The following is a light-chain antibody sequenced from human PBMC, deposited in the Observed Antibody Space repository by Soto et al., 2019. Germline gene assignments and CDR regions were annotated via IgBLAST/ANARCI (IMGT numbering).Light chain of an antibody. Sequence: IVMTQSPATLSLSPGERATLSCRASQSVSSDLAWYQQKPGQAPRLLIYGASTRATGIPARFSVSGSGTEFTLTINRLEPEDFAVYFCQQYGDMWTFGQGTKVDIK. CDR3: QQYGDMWT. J-gene: IGKJ1*01. V-gene: IGKV3D-15*01. CDR1: QSVSSD. CDR2: GAS.